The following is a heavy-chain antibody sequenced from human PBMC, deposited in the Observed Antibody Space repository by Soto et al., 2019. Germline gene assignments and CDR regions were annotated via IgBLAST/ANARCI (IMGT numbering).Heavy chain of an antibody. Sequence: ASVKVSCKASGYTFTTYTIQWVRQAPGQGLEWMGWINAGNGETKYSQNFQGRVTITRDTSASTAYMELNSLRSEDTAVYYCARSTTSCYSLCWFDPWGQGTLVTVSS. CDR2: INAGNGET. CDR3: ARSTTSCYSLCWFDP. D-gene: IGHD2-2*02. J-gene: IGHJ5*02. CDR1: GYTFTTYT. V-gene: IGHV1-3*01.